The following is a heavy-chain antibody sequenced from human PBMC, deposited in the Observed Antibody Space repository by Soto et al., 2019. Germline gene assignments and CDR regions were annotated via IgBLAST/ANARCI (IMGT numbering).Heavy chain of an antibody. CDR2: IHYSGST. D-gene: IGHD6-19*01. J-gene: IGHJ4*02. V-gene: IGHV4-59*01. CDR1: GDSISSYY. Sequence: SETLSLTCTVSGDSISSYYWSWIRQPPGKGLEWIGYIHYSGSTNYNPSLKSRVTISVDTSKNQFSLKLSSVTAADTAVYYCTTDDVAVAGAEIDYWGQGTLVTVSS. CDR3: TTDDVAVAGAEIDY.